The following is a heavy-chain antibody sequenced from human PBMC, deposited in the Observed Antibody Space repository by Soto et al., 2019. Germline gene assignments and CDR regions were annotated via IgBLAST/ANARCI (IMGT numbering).Heavy chain of an antibody. D-gene: IGHD6-6*01. V-gene: IGHV3-23*01. CDR2: ISGSGGST. Sequence: EVQLLESGGGLVQPGGSLRLSCAASGFTFSSYAMSWVRQAPGKGLEWVSAISGSGGSTYYADSVKGRFTISRDNSKNTLYLQMNGLRAEDRAVYYCAKDPVAARPWGWFDPWGQGTLVTVSS. J-gene: IGHJ5*02. CDR3: AKDPVAARPWGWFDP. CDR1: GFTFSSYA.